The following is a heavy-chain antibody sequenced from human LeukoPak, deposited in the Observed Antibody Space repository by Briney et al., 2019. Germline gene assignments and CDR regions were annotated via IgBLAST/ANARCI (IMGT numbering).Heavy chain of an antibody. J-gene: IGHJ4*02. D-gene: IGHD2-2*01. CDR2: IRYDGSNK. V-gene: IGHV3-30*02. Sequence: GGSLRLSCAASGFTFSSYGMHWVRQAPGKGLEWVAFIRYDGSNKYYADSVKGRFSISRDNSENTLYLQMNSLRAEDTAVYYCARGSNIVMVPAASDYWGQGTLVTVSS. CDR1: GFTFSSYG. CDR3: ARGSNIVMVPAASDY.